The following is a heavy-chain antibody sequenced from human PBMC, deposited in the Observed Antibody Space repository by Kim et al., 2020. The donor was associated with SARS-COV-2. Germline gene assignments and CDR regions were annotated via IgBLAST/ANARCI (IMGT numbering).Heavy chain of an antibody. CDR1: GFTFSLYS. Sequence: GGSLRLSCAASGFTFSLYSMNWLRLAPGKGLEWISYISSISSDTTHYADSVRGRFTVSRDNAKNSLYLQMNSLRDEDTAVYFCARRGVDAFDFWGQGTM. CDR2: ISSISSDTT. V-gene: IGHV3-48*02. J-gene: IGHJ3*01. CDR3: ARRGVDAFDF.